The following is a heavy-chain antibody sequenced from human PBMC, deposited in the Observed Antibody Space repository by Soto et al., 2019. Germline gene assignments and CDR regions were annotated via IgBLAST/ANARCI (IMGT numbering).Heavy chain of an antibody. CDR1: GFTFNNYA. D-gene: IGHD3-10*01. Sequence: EVQLLESGGGLVQPGGSLRLSCAASGFTFNNYAMTWVRQAPGKGLEWVSAISGGGDTTSYADSVKGRFTVSRDGSKNTLYLQMTSLRAEDTALYYCAKGRGASGSLTPRVDVWGPGTLVTVSS. J-gene: IGHJ4*02. CDR3: AKGRGASGSLTPRVDV. V-gene: IGHV3-23*01. CDR2: ISGGGDTT.